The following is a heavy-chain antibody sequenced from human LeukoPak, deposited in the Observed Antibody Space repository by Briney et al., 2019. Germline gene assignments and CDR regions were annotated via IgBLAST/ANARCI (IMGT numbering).Heavy chain of an antibody. CDR3: AREESIAENWFDP. Sequence: SETLSLTCTVSGGSISSGGYYWSWIRQHPGKGLVWIGYIYYSGRTYYNASLKSRVTISVDTSKNQFSLKLSSVTAADTAVYYCAREESIAENWFDPWGQGTLVTVSS. D-gene: IGHD6-6*01. V-gene: IGHV4-31*03. J-gene: IGHJ5*02. CDR2: IYYSGRT. CDR1: GGSISSGGYY.